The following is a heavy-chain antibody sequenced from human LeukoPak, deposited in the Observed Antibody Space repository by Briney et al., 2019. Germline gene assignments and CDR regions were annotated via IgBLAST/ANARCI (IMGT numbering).Heavy chain of an antibody. J-gene: IGHJ4*02. V-gene: IGHV3-30*18. Sequence: GGSLRLSCAASGFTFSRYGMHWVRQAPGTGREWVAIISYDGSNKYHADSGRFTISRDNSKNTLYLQMNSLKTEATAVYYCAKEGMEPTISGSFFASWGQGTLVTVSS. D-gene: IGHD3-10*01. CDR3: AKEGMEPTISGSFFAS. CDR2: ISYDGSNK. CDR1: GFTFSRYG.